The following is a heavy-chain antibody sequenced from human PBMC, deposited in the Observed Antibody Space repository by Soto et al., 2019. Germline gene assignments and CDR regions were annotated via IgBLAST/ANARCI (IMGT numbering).Heavy chain of an antibody. CDR2: IYHTGST. V-gene: IGHV4-30-4*01. CDR3: ARSVFP. J-gene: IGHJ5*02. Sequence: SETLSLTCTVSGGSMSRGDYYWSWIRQPPGKGLEWIGFIYHTGSTYYSPSLKSRVAISVDTSKNQFSLKLSSVTAADTAVYYCARSVFPWGQGTLVTVSS. CDR1: GGSMSRGDYY.